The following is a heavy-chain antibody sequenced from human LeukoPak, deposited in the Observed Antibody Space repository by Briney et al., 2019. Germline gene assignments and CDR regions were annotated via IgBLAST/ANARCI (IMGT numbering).Heavy chain of an antibody. Sequence: LEALSLTCTVSGGSISSYYWSWIRQPPGKGLEWIGYIYYSGSTNYNPSLMSRVTISVDTSKNQFSLKLSSVTAADTAVYYCARDTHYYYYYMDVWGKGTTVTVSS. CDR2: IYYSGST. J-gene: IGHJ6*03. CDR3: ARDTHYYYYYMDV. CDR1: GGSISSYY. V-gene: IGHV4-59*01.